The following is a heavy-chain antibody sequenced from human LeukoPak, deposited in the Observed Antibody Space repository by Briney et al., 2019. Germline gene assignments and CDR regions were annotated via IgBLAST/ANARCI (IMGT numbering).Heavy chain of an antibody. D-gene: IGHD2-2*01. J-gene: IGHJ6*02. Sequence: KPGGSLRLSCAAPGFTFSSYSMNWVRQAPGKGLEWVSSISSSSSYIYYADSVRGRFTISRDNANNSLFLQMNSLRAEDTAVYFCARVDIEPAAMYYYYYGMDVWGQGTTVTVSS. CDR2: ISSSSSYI. CDR3: ARVDIEPAAMYYYYYGMDV. CDR1: GFTFSSYS. V-gene: IGHV3-21*01.